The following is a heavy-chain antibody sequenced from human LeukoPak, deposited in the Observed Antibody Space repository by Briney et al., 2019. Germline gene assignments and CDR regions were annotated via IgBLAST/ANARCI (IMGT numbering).Heavy chain of an antibody. CDR2: ISTNGDT. D-gene: IGHD1-26*01. J-gene: IGHJ4*01. V-gene: IGHV4-4*07. CDR3: AFSEVGTTKVFDY. CDR1: GDSIRNYY. Sequence: PSETLSLTCTVSGDSIRNYYWSWIRQPAGKGLEWIGRISTNGDTNYNPSLNSRVTMSIDESRNQFSLKLNSVTAADTAVYYCAFSEVGTTKVFDYWGQGLMVTVSS.